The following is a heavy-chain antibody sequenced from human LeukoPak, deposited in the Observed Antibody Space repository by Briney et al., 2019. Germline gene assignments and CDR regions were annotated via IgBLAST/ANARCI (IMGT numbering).Heavy chain of an antibody. CDR1: GGSISSYY. J-gene: IGHJ5*02. V-gene: IGHV4-59*01. CDR3: ARVLTALYSSGWFDP. Sequence: PSETLSLTCTVSGGSISSYYWSWIRQPPGKGLEWIGYIYYSGSTNYNLSLKSRVTISVDTSKNQFSLKLSSVTAADTAVYYCARVLTALYSSGWFDPWGQGTLVTVSS. D-gene: IGHD6-19*01. CDR2: IYYSGST.